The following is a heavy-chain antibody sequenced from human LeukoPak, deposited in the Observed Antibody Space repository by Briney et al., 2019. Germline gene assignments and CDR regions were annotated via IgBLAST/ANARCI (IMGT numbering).Heavy chain of an antibody. V-gene: IGHV4-39*07. CDR1: GGSISSSSYY. D-gene: IGHD6-13*01. CDR3: ARMSSSWYPGY. J-gene: IGHJ4*02. Sequence: SETLSLTCTVSGGSISSSSYYWGWIRQPPGKGLEWIGSIYYSGSTYYNPSLKSRVTISVDTSKNQFSLKLSSVTAADTAVYYCARMSSSWYPGYWGQGTLVTVSS. CDR2: IYYSGST.